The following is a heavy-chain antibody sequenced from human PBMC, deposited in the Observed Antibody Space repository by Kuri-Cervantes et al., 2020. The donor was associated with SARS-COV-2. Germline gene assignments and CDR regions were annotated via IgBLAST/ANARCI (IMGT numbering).Heavy chain of an antibody. V-gene: IGHV1-46*01. J-gene: IGHJ3*02. CDR3: ARVPGYYDTHAFDI. D-gene: IGHD3-22*01. Sequence: ASVKVSCKASGYTFTSYYMHWVRQAPGQGLEWMGIINPSGGSTSYAQKFQGRVTITRNTSISTAYMELSSLRSEDTAVYYCARVPGYYDTHAFDIWGQGTMVTVSS. CDR1: GYTFTSYY. CDR2: INPSGGST.